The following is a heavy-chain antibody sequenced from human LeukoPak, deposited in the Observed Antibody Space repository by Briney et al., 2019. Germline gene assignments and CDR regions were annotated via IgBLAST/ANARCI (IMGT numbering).Heavy chain of an antibody. CDR3: AELGITMIGGV. CDR2: ISGSGGST. V-gene: IGHV3-21*01. CDR1: GFTFRSYS. Sequence: PGGSLRLSCVASGFTFRSYSMNWVRQAPGKGLEWVSAISGSGGSTYYADSVKGRFTISRDNAKNSLYLQMNSLRAEDTAVYYCAELGITMIGGVWGKGTTVTISS. D-gene: IGHD3-10*02. J-gene: IGHJ6*04.